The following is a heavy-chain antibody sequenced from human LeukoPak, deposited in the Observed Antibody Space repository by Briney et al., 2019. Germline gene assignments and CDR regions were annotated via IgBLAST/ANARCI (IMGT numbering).Heavy chain of an antibody. J-gene: IGHJ4*02. D-gene: IGHD3-22*01. CDR3: ARVKDYYDSSGGY. V-gene: IGHV3-21*01. CDR2: ISSSSSYI. Sequence: SSISSSSSYIYYAASVKGRFTISRDNAKNSLYLQMNSLRAEDTAVYYCARVKDYYDSSGGYWGQGTLVTVSS.